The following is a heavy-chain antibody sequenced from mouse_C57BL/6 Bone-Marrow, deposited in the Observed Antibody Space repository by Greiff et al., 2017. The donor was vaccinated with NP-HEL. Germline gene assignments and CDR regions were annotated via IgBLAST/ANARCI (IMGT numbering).Heavy chain of an antibody. Sequence: QVQLQQSGPELVKPGASVKISCKASGYAFSSSWMNWVKQRPGKGLEWIGRIYPGDGDTNYNGKFKGKATLTADKSSSTAYLQLSSLTSEDSAVYFCARPYHAYFDYWGQGTTLTVSS. CDR1: GYAFSSSW. D-gene: IGHD6-5*01. CDR2: IYPGDGDT. V-gene: IGHV1-82*01. J-gene: IGHJ2*01. CDR3: ARPYHAYFDY.